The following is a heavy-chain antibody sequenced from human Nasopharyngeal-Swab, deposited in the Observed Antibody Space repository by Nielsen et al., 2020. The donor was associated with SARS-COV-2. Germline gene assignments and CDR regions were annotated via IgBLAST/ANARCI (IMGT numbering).Heavy chain of an antibody. D-gene: IGHD3-16*02. J-gene: IGHJ6*03. CDR1: GFSFSTYW. CDR2: IKQDGSEK. V-gene: IGHV3-7*03. Sequence: GGSLRLPCAASGFSFSTYWMTWVRQAPGKGLEWVANIKQDGSEKYYVDSVKGRFTVSRDNPKNLLYLQVNSLRAEDTAVYYCARQGVFVPAYFHQYYMDVWGKGTTVTVSS. CDR3: ARQGVFVPAYFHQYYMDV.